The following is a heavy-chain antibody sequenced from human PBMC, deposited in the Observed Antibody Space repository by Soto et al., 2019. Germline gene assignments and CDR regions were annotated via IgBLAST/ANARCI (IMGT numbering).Heavy chain of an antibody. V-gene: IGHV4-30-4*01. J-gene: IGHJ1*01. CDR3: AIYDSSGSRGFQH. Sequence: PSETLSLTCTVSGDSISSGDYYWSWIRQPPGKGLEWIGCIYYSGNTYYNPSLKRRFSISVDTSKNQFSLKLSSVTAADTAVYYCAIYDSSGSRGFQHWGQGTLVTVSS. CDR1: GDSISSGDYY. D-gene: IGHD3-22*01. CDR2: IYYSGNT.